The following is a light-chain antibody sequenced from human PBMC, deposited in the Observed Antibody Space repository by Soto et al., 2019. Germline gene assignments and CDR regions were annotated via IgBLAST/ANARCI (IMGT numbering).Light chain of an antibody. Sequence: QSALTKPASVSGSPGQSITISCTGTASDVGAYDYVSWYQHHPGKPPKLLIFEVRDRPSGVSNRFSGSKSGNTASLTISGLQPEDEADYFCSSSTSSSTLVFGTVTKLTVL. V-gene: IGLV2-14*01. J-gene: IGLJ1*01. CDR2: EVR. CDR1: ASDVGAYDY. CDR3: SSSTSSSTLV.